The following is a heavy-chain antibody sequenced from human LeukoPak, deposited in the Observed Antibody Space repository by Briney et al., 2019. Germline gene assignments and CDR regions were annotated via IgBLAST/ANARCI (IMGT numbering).Heavy chain of an antibody. V-gene: IGHV2-5*01. CDR1: GFSLTTSGVG. Sequence: SGPTLVNPTRTLTLTCTFSGFSLTTSGVGVVWIRQPPGKALEWLALIYWNDDKRYSPSLKSRLTITKDTSEDQVVLTMTNMDPVDAATYYCAHRRYSSSSPAEYFQHWGQGTLVTVSS. CDR3: AHRRYSSSSPAEYFQH. J-gene: IGHJ1*01. CDR2: IYWNDDK. D-gene: IGHD6-6*01.